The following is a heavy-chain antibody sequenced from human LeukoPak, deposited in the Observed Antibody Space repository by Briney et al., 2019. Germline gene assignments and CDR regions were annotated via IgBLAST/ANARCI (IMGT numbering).Heavy chain of an antibody. CDR2: IRYDGSNK. J-gene: IGHJ4*02. CDR1: GFTFSSYG. Sequence: GGSLRLSCAASGFTFSSYGMHWVRQASGKGLEWVAFIRYDGSNKYYADSVKGRFTISRDNSKNTLYLQMNSLRAEDTAVYYCAKDGTYYDFWSGYYLDYWGQGTLVTVSS. D-gene: IGHD3-3*01. CDR3: AKDGTYYDFWSGYYLDY. V-gene: IGHV3-30*02.